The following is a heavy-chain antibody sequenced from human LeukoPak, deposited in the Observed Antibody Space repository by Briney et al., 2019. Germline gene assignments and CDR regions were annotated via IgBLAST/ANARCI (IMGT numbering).Heavy chain of an antibody. CDR1: GFTFSSYW. D-gene: IGHD6-13*01. V-gene: IGHV3-7*03. CDR2: IKQDGSEK. J-gene: IGHJ3*02. CDR3: ARSLIAAEDAFDI. Sequence: GGSLRLSCAASGFTFSSYWMSWVRQAPGKGLEWVADIKQDGSEKYYVDSVKGRFTISRDNAKNSLYLQMNSLRAEDTALYHCARSLIAAEDAFDIWGQGTMVTVSS.